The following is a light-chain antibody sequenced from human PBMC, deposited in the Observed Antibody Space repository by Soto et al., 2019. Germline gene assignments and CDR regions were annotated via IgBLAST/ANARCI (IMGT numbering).Light chain of an antibody. V-gene: IGLV2-14*01. CDR3: SSYTSVGV. CDR1: SSDVGGYNY. J-gene: IGLJ1*01. Sequence: QSVLTQPASVSGSPGQSITISCTGTSSDVGGYNYVSWYQQHPGKAPKLMIYEVSNRPSGVSNRFSGSKSGNTASLTISGLQAEDEADYYCSSYTSVGVFGTGTKLTVL. CDR2: EVS.